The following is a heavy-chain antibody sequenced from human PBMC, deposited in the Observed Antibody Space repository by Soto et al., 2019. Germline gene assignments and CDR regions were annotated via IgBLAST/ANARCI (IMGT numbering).Heavy chain of an antibody. Sequence: SETLSLTCTVSGDSITSNSYFWAWIRQPPGKGLEWIGSIYYSGTTYYNPSLKSRVTISVDRSKNQFSLKLSSVTAADTAVYYCATAKLLLPWLFDYWGQGTLVTVSS. D-gene: IGHD2-15*01. CDR1: GDSITSNSYF. CDR2: IYYSGTT. J-gene: IGHJ4*02. V-gene: IGHV4-39*01. CDR3: ATAKLLLPWLFDY.